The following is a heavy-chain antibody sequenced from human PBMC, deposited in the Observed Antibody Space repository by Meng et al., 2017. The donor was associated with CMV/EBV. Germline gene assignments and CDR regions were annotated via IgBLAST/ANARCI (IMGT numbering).Heavy chain of an antibody. Sequence: QLQLQESGPGLVKPSETLSLTCTVSGGSISSSSYYWGWIRQPPGKGLEWIGSIYYSGSTYYNPSLKSRVTISVDTSKNQFSLKLSSVTAADTAVYYCARVASGSYRAFDYWGPGTLVTVSS. CDR3: ARVASGSYRAFDY. J-gene: IGHJ4*02. CDR1: GGSISSSSYY. D-gene: IGHD1-26*01. CDR2: IYYSGST. V-gene: IGHV4-39*07.